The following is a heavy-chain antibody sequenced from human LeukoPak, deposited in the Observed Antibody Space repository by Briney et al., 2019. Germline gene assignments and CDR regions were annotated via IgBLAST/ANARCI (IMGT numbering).Heavy chain of an antibody. CDR1: GFTFSSYG. CDR3: ARDLSGSYTVDY. V-gene: IGHV3-30*03. J-gene: IGHJ4*02. D-gene: IGHD1-26*01. Sequence: HAGRSLRLSYAASGFTFSSYGMHWVRQAPGKGLEWVAGISYDGSEKFYAESVKGRFTISRDNSENTLYLQMNSLRTEDTAVYNCARDLSGSYTVDYWGQGTLLTVSS. CDR2: ISYDGSEK.